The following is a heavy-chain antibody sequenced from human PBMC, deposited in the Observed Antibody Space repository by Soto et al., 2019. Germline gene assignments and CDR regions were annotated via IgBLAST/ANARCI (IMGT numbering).Heavy chain of an antibody. CDR3: AREGRYGSGSFYYYYYMDV. CDR1: SGSISSSNW. D-gene: IGHD3-10*01. J-gene: IGHJ6*03. CDR2: IYHSGST. Sequence: SETLSLTCAVSSGSISSSNWWSWVRQPPGKGLEWIGEIYHSGSTNYNPSLKSRVTISVDKSKNQFSLKLSSVTAADTAVYYCAREGRYGSGSFYYYYYMDVWGKGTTVTVSS. V-gene: IGHV4-4*02.